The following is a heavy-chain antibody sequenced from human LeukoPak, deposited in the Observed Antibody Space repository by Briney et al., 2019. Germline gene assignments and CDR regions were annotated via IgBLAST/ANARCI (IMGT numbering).Heavy chain of an antibody. Sequence: SETLSLTCTVSGGSISSYYWSWIRQPPGKGLEWIGYIYYSGSTNYNPSLKSRVTISVDTSKNQFSLKLSSVTAAGTAVYYCARHGGSYSSSWNDYWGQGTLVTVSS. D-gene: IGHD6-13*01. CDR1: GGSISSYY. J-gene: IGHJ4*02. CDR3: ARHGGSYSSSWNDY. CDR2: IYYSGST. V-gene: IGHV4-59*08.